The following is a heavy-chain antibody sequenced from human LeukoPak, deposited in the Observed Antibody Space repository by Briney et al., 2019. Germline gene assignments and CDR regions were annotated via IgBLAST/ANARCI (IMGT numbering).Heavy chain of an antibody. V-gene: IGHV3-73*01. J-gene: IGHJ3*02. D-gene: IGHD3-22*01. Sequence: PGGSLKLSCAASGFTFSGSAIHWVRQASGIGLEWLGRIRSKANSYATAYAASVNGRFTISRDDSQNTAYLQMNSLKTEDTAVYYCTSRPTPFYYYDSSASDAFGSWGQGTMVTVSS. CDR2: IRSKANSYAT. CDR1: GFTFSGSA. CDR3: TSRPTPFYYYDSSASDAFGS.